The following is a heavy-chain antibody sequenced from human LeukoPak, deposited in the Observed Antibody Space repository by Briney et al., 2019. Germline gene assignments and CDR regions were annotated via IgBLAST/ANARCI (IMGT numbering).Heavy chain of an antibody. V-gene: IGHV3-7*01. D-gene: IGHD3-22*01. CDR1: GFTFSSFW. Sequence: GGSLRLSCTASGFTFSSFWMAWVRQAPGKGLEWVGNIKQDGSIQYYGDSVKGRFTISRDNAKNSLYLQMNSLRAEDTALYYCATSYDSSGCDWGQGTLVTVSS. CDR2: IKQDGSIQ. CDR3: ATSYDSSGCD. J-gene: IGHJ4*02.